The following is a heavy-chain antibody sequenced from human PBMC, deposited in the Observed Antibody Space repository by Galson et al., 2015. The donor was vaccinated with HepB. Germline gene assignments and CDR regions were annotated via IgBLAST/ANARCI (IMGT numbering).Heavy chain of an antibody. Sequence: LRLSCAASGFTFSSYAMHWVRQAPGKGLEWVAVISYDGSNKYYADSVKGRFTISRDNSKNTLYLQMNSLRAEDTAVYYCARDDPRRWLHPVPTPSMDVWGQGTTVTVSS. V-gene: IGHV3-30*04. J-gene: IGHJ6*02. CDR3: ARDDPRRWLHPVPTPSMDV. D-gene: IGHD5-24*01. CDR1: GFTFSSYA. CDR2: ISYDGSNK.